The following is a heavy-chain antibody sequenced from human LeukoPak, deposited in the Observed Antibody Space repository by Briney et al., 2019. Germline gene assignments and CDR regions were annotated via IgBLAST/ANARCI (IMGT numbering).Heavy chain of an antibody. D-gene: IGHD6-19*01. Sequence: GGSLRLSCAASGFTFNSYWMTWVRQAPGKGLEWVADIKQDGSDKYYAGSVKGRFAISRDNAKNSLYLQMNSLRAEDTAVYFCARYNSAWKTDDYWGQGTLVTVSS. CDR3: ARYNSAWKTDDY. V-gene: IGHV3-7*03. CDR2: IKQDGSDK. J-gene: IGHJ4*02. CDR1: GFTFNSYW.